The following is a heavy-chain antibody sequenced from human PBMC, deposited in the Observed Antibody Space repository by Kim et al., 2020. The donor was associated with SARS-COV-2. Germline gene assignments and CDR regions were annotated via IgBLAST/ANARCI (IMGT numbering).Heavy chain of an antibody. D-gene: IGHD3-10*02. Sequence: GGSLRLSCAASGITLSTYDMHWVRQAPGKGLEWVADIRSNGSPEYYADAVKDRFSISRDNSKNSLDLQMSSLRADDTAVYYCATELCCPGYYWGEVTVVT. CDR1: GITLSTYD. CDR2: IRSNGSPE. CDR3: ATELCCPGYY. J-gene: IGHJ4*02. V-gene: IGHV3-33*08.